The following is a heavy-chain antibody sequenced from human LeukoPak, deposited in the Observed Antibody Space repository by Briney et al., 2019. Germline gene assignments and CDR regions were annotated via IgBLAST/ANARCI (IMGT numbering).Heavy chain of an antibody. CDR1: GFTFTSHW. CDR3: ARDATYCTNGVCYTRFDY. J-gene: IGHJ4*02. CDR2: MNLDGSEK. D-gene: IGHD2-8*01. Sequence: GGSLRLSCTASGFTFTSHWMSWVRQAPGKGLEWVARMNLDGSEKYYADSVKGRFTISRDNAKTLLYLEMNSLRAEDTAVYYCARDATYCTNGVCYTRFDYWGQGTLATVSS. V-gene: IGHV3-7*01.